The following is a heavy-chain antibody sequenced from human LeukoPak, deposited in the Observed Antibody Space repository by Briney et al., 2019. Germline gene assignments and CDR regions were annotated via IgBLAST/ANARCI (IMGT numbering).Heavy chain of an antibody. V-gene: IGHV4-39*01. Sequence: SETLSLTCTVSGGSISSSSYYWGWIRQPPGKGLEWIGSIYYNGNTYYNPSLKSRVTISVDTSKNQFFLKLSCVTAADTAVYFCTRLLHDSRGYYYFDYWGQGTLATVSS. CDR3: TRLLHDSRGYYYFDY. CDR2: IYYNGNT. CDR1: GGSISSSSYY. D-gene: IGHD3-22*01. J-gene: IGHJ4*02.